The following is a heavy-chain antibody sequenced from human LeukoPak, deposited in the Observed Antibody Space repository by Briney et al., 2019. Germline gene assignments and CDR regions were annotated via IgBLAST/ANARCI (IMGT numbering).Heavy chain of an antibody. V-gene: IGHV3-9*03. D-gene: IGHD6-19*01. CDR3: AKDIGGAVAGYFDY. J-gene: IGHJ4*02. CDR1: GLTFHDYA. CDR2: ISWNSGSI. Sequence: PGRSLRLSCAASGLTFHDYAMHWVRQAPGKGLEWVSGISWNSGSIGYADSVKGRFTISRDNAKNSLYLQMNSLRAEDMALYYCAKDIGGAVAGYFDYWGQGTLVTVSS.